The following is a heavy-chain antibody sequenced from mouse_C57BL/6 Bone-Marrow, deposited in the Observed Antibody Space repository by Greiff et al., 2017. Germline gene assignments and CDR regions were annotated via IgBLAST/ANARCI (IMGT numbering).Heavy chain of an antibody. Sequence: QVQLQQPGAELVRPGTSVKLSCKASGYTFTSYWMHWVKQRPGQGLEWIGVIDPSDSYTNYNQKFKGKATLTVDTSSSTAYMQLSSLTSEDSAVYDCARNYYYGSSYYAMDYWGQGTSVTVSS. J-gene: IGHJ4*01. CDR2: IDPSDSYT. V-gene: IGHV1-59*01. CDR3: ARNYYYGSSYYAMDY. D-gene: IGHD1-1*01. CDR1: GYTFTSYW.